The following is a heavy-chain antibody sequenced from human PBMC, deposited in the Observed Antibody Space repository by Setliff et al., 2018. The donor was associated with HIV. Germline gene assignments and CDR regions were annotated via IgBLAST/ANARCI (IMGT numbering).Heavy chain of an antibody. V-gene: IGHV4-59*01. J-gene: IGHJ4*02. CDR2: IYENDYT. CDR1: GGSMNNYY. D-gene: IGHD3-10*01. Sequence: SETLSLTCIVSGGSMNNYYWNWIRQTPGKGLEWIGYIYENDYTHYAVSLRSRVTVSMDTSKNQFSLTLRSVTAADRAIYYCARAQIHRGVVAWSLHYFDYWGQGALVTVSS. CDR3: ARAQIHRGVVAWSLHYFDY.